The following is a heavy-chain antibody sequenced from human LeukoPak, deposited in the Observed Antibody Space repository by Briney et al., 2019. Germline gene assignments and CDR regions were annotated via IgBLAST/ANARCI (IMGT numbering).Heavy chain of an antibody. CDR1: GFTFSSYG. CDR3: ARDLEQQLSEGD. CDR2: INWNGGST. Sequence: GGSLRLSCAASGFTFSSYGMSWVRQAPGKGLEWVSGINWNGGSTGYADSVKGRFTISRDNAKNSLYLQMNSLRAEDTALYYCARDLEQQLSEGDWGQGTLVTASS. J-gene: IGHJ4*02. D-gene: IGHD6-13*01. V-gene: IGHV3-20*04.